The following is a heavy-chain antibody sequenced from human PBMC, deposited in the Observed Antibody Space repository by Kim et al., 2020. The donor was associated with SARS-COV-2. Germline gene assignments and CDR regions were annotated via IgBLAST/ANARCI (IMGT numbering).Heavy chain of an antibody. D-gene: IGHD3-22*01. V-gene: IGHV3-21*01. CDR3: AREGGGRYYDSSGYYPDAFDI. CDR1: GFTFSSYS. J-gene: IGHJ3*02. CDR2: ISSSSSYI. Sequence: GGSLRLSCAASGFTFSSYSMNWVRQAPGKGLEWVSSISSSSSYIYYADSVKGRFTISRDNAKNSLYLQMNSLRAEDTAVYYCAREGGGRYYDSSGYYPDAFDIWGQGTMVTVSS.